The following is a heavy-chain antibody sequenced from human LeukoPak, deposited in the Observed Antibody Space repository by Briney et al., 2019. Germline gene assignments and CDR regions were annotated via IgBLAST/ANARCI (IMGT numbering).Heavy chain of an antibody. Sequence: PGGSLRLSCAASGFTFSSYATSWVSQAPGKGLKWVSAISGSGGSTYYADSVKGRFTISRDNSKTTLYLQMNSLRAEDTAVYYCAKDQAVAGYYFDYWGQGTLVTVSS. CDR3: AKDQAVAGYYFDY. J-gene: IGHJ4*02. D-gene: IGHD6-19*01. V-gene: IGHV3-23*01. CDR1: GFTFSSYA. CDR2: ISGSGGST.